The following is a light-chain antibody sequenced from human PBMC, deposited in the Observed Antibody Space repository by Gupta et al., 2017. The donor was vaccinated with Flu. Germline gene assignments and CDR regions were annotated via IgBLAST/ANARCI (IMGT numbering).Light chain of an antibody. J-gene: IGKJ5*01. V-gene: IGKV1-39*01. CDR3: QQSYSTPQIT. CDR2: AAS. CDR1: QSISSY. Sequence: DIQMTQSPSSLSASVGDRVTITCRASQSISSYLNWYQQKPGKAPKLLIYAASSLQSGVPSRFSGSGYGTDFTLTISSLQPEDFATYYCQQSYSTPQITFGQGTRLEIK.